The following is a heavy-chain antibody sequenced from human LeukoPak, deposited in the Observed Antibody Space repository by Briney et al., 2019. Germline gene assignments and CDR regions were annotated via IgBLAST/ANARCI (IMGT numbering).Heavy chain of an antibody. CDR3: ARHGYNYGSSFGWFDP. CDR2: ITGSDVST. Sequence: GGTLRLSCAASGFTFSIYGMSWVRQAPGKGLEWVSAITGSDVSTYYADSMKGRFTISRDNSKNTLYLQMNSLRAEDTAVYYCARHGYNYGSSFGWFDPWGQGTLVTVSS. J-gene: IGHJ5*02. V-gene: IGHV3-23*01. CDR1: GFTFSIYG. D-gene: IGHD5-18*01.